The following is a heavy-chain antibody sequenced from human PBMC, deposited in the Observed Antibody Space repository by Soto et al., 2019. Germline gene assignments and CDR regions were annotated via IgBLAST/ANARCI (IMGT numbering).Heavy chain of an antibody. Sequence: GGSLRLSCAASGFSFSSYGMQWVRQAPVKGLEWVAVVSYDGSLKYYADSVKGRFTVSRDNSQNTVYLQMNSLRAEDTAVYYCARDSCSGGSCYLFDYWGQGTLVTVSS. CDR2: VSYDGSLK. V-gene: IGHV3-30*03. J-gene: IGHJ4*02. CDR1: GFSFSSYG. CDR3: ARDSCSGGSCYLFDY. D-gene: IGHD2-15*01.